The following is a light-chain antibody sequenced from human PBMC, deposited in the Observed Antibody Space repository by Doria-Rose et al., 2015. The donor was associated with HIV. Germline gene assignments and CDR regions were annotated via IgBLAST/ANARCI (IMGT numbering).Light chain of an antibody. J-gene: IGKJ1*01. Sequence: LTQSPGTLSLSPGERATLSCRASQSFSSTYLAWYQQKHGQAPSLLIYDGSTRATGIPDRFSASGSGTDFTRTINRLEPEDFALYYCHQYVTSWTFGQGTKVEI. CDR1: QSFSSTY. CDR2: DGS. CDR3: HQYVTSWT. V-gene: IGKV3-20*01.